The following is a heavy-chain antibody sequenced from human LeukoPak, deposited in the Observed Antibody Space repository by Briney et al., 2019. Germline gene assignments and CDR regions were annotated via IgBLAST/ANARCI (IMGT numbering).Heavy chain of an antibody. CDR1: GYTFTSYY. D-gene: IGHD1-20*01. J-gene: IGHJ4*02. Sequence: ASVKVSCKASGYTFTSYYMHWVRQAPGQGLEWMGIINPSGGSTSYAQKFQGRVTMTRDTSTNTVYMELSSLRSEDTAVYYCARDDNFRPDDYWGQGTLVTVSS. CDR2: INPSGGST. CDR3: ARDDNFRPDDY. V-gene: IGHV1-46*01.